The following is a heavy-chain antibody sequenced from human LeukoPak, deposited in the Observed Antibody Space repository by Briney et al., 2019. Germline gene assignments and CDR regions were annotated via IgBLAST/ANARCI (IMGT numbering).Heavy chain of an antibody. CDR3: ARILVPRQVTGPKDFDY. D-gene: IGHD1/OR15-1a*01. CDR1: GYTFTSYA. V-gene: IGHV1-3*01. J-gene: IGHJ4*02. CDR2: INAGNGNT. Sequence: GASVKVSCKASGYTFTSYAMHWARQAPGQRLEWMGWINAGNGNTKYSQKFQGRVTITRDTSASTAYMELSSLRSEDTAVYHCARILVPRQVTGPKDFDYWGQGTLVTVSS.